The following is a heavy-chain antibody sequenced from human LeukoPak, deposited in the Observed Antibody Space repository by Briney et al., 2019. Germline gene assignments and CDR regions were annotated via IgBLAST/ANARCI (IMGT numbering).Heavy chain of an antibody. CDR3: AKAPYSYYYYMDV. Sequence: GGSLRLSCAASGFTFSSYGMHWVRQAPGKGLEWVAFIRYDGSNKYYADSVKGRFTISRDNSKNTLYLQMNSLRAEDTAVYYCAKAPYSYYYYMDVWGKGTTVTVSS. J-gene: IGHJ6*03. V-gene: IGHV3-30*02. CDR2: IRYDGSNK. CDR1: GFTFSSYG.